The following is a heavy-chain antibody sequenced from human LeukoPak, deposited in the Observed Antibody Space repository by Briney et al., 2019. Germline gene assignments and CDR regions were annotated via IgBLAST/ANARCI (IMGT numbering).Heavy chain of an antibody. V-gene: IGHV1-3*01. Sequence: ASVKVSCKASGYTFTSYAMHWVRQAPGQRLEWMGWINAGNGNTKYSQKFQGRVTITRDTSASTAYMELSSLRSDDTAVYYCARDGPGSYDSYYFDYWGQGTLVTVSS. CDR3: ARDGPGSYDSYYFDY. CDR1: GYTFTSYA. CDR2: INAGNGNT. D-gene: IGHD3-10*01. J-gene: IGHJ4*02.